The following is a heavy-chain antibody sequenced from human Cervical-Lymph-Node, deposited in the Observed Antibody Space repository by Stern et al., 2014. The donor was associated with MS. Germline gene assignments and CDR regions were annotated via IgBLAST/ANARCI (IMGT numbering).Heavy chain of an antibody. CDR3: ATERGNNYGFGY. J-gene: IGHJ4*02. V-gene: IGHV1-69*01. D-gene: IGHD5-18*01. CDR2: ISSIFYKT. Sequence: AQLVASGAEVKKPGSSVKVSCTSSGGSFSSYGISWVRQDPGQGLEWMGGISSIFYKTNYSQKFRGRVTIAADESTSTAYMELSSLRSDDTAIYYCATERGNNYGFGYWGQGTLVTVSS. CDR1: GGSFSSYG.